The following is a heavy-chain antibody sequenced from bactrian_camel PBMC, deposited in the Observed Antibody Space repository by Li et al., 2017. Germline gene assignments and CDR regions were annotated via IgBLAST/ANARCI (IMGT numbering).Heavy chain of an antibody. CDR2: FATGSGNT. V-gene: IGHV3S1*01. CDR1: GYTYNRNC. D-gene: IGHD6*01. CDR3: AASPQISRYAYGGAWKVAEDYKH. Sequence: HVQLVESGGGSVQAGGSLRLSCAASGYTYNRNCMAWFRQAPGKEREGVARFATGSGNTYYADSVKGRFTISQDTVKNVVYLQMNSLEPEDSAVYYCAASPQISRYAYGGAWKVAEDYKHWGQGTQVTVS. J-gene: IGHJ4*01.